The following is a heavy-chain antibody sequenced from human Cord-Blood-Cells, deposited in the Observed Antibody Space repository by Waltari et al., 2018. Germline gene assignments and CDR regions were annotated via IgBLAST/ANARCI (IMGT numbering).Heavy chain of an antibody. V-gene: IGHV4-34*01. Sequence: QVQLQQWGAGLLQPSETLSLTCAVYGGSFIGSYWSWIRQPPGKGLEWIGEINHSGSTNYNPSLKSRVTISVDTDKNQFSPKLRFVTAAHTAVHYWARLMGDYWGQGTLVTVSS. D-gene: IGHD3-16*01. CDR1: GGSFIGSY. CDR3: ARLMGDY. CDR2: INHSGST. J-gene: IGHJ4*02.